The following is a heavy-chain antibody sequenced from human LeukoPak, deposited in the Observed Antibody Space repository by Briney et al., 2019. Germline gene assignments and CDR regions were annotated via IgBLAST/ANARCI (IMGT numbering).Heavy chain of an antibody. V-gene: IGHV4-59*01. CDR2: IYYSGST. Sequence: SETLSLTCTVSGGSISSYYWSWIRQPPGKGLEWIGYIYYSGSTNYNPSLKSRVTISVDTSKNQFSLKLSSVTAADTAVYYCARHSGSYGGGAFDIWGQGTMVTVSS. D-gene: IGHD1-26*01. CDR1: GGSISSYY. CDR3: ARHSGSYGGGAFDI. J-gene: IGHJ3*02.